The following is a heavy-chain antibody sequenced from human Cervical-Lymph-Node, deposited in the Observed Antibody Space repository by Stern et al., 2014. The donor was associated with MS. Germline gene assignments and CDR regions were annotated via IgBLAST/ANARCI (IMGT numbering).Heavy chain of an antibody. CDR2: ISGSGDYI. CDR3: ARDGALLPYYYGLDV. D-gene: IGHD2-15*01. V-gene: IGHV3-21*01. J-gene: IGHJ6*02. CDR1: GFTFSTYN. Sequence: EVQLVESGGGLAKPGGSLRLSCAASGFTFSTYNMNWVRQAPGKGLEWVSSISGSGDYIYYADSMKGRFTISRDNAKNSLYLQMNSLRAEDTAVYYCARDGALLPYYYGLDVWGQGTTVTVSS.